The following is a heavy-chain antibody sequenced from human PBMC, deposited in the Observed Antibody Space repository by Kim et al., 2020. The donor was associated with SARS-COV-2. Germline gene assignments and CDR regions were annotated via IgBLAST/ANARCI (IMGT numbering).Heavy chain of an antibody. Sequence: SETLSLTCTVSGGSLSSSSYYWGWIRQPPGKGLEGIGTAYYIGNTYYNPSLKSRVTISVDTSKNQFSLKLGSVTAADTAVYYWARQQRYSRGWYVAFDY. J-gene: IGHJ4*01. CDR3: ARQQRYSRGWYVAFDY. D-gene: IGHD6-19*01. CDR1: GGSLSSSSYY. CDR2: AYYIGNT. V-gene: IGHV4-39*01.